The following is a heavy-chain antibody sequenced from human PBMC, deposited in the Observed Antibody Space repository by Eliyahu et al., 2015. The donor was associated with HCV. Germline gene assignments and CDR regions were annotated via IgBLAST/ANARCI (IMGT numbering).Heavy chain of an antibody. J-gene: IGHJ4*02. CDR2: XSGSSINI. CDR3: ARDAEKVALAGHDF. D-gene: IGHD6-19*01. V-gene: IGHV3-21*01. CDR1: GFXFASXFGFPSYT. Sequence: EVQLVQSGGGLVKPGGSLRLSCTAXGFXFASXFGFPSYTMIGVRQGPGQGXEWVSSXSGSSINIHYAAXVKGRFTISRDNXEKSVYLQMNNLTADDTGVYYCARDAEKVALAGHDFWGPGTLVTVSS.